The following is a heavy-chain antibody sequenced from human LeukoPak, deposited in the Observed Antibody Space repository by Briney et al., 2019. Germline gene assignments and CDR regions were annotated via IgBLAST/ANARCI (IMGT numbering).Heavy chain of an antibody. CDR2: IDSGGSK. Sequence: GGSLRLSCAASEFTVSSNYMNWVRQAPGKGLEGVSVIDSGGSKYYEDSVKGVFTISRDNSKTTLYLQMNSLSAEDTAVYYCAKDGSPAYSYGYAYMDVWGKGTTVTVSS. CDR1: EFTVSSNY. CDR3: AKDGSPAYSYGYAYMDV. V-gene: IGHV3-66*01. J-gene: IGHJ6*03. D-gene: IGHD5-18*01.